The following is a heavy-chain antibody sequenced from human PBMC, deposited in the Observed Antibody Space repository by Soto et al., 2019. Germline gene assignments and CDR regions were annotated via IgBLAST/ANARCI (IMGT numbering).Heavy chain of an antibody. CDR3: AKDRDVLRYFDWLLSFDY. Sequence: GGSLRLSCAASGFTFSSYAMSWVRQAPGKGLEWVSAISGSGGSTYYADSVKGRFTISRDNSKNTLYLQMNSLRAEDTAVYYCAKDRDVLRYFDWLLSFDYWGQGTLVTVSS. CDR2: ISGSGGST. J-gene: IGHJ4*02. CDR1: GFTFSSYA. V-gene: IGHV3-23*01. D-gene: IGHD3-9*01.